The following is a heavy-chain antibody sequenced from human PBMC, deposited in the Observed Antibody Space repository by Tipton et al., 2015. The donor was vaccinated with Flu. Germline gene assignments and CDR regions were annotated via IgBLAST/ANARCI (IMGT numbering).Heavy chain of an antibody. D-gene: IGHD4-11*01. CDR1: GDSISSDYQ. J-gene: IGHJ5*02. V-gene: IGHV4-38-2*01. CDR2: SGRGGST. Sequence: TLSLTCVVSGDSISSDYQWGWIRQPPGKGLEWVATSGRGGSTKYNPSLKSRVTISVDTSKNHFSLEMRSVTAADRAVYYCARRDFSNYVSDPKNGLDRWGQGILVTVSS. CDR3: ARRDFSNYVSDPKNGLDR.